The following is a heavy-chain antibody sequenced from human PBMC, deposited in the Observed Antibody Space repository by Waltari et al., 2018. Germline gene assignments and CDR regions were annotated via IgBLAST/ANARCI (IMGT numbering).Heavy chain of an antibody. CDR1: GGSFSGYY. CDR2: INHSGST. D-gene: IGHD6-13*01. J-gene: IGHJ4*02. Sequence: QVQLQQWGAGLLKPSETLSLTCAVYGGSFSGYYWSWIRQPPGKGLEWIGEINHSGSTNYNPSLKSRVTISVDTSKNQFSLKLSSVTAADTAVYYCAREWGSSQQLVLYYWGQGTLVTVSS. V-gene: IGHV4-34*01. CDR3: AREWGSSQQLVLYY.